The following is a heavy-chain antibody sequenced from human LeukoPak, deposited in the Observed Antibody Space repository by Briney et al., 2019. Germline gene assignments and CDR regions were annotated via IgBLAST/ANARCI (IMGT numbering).Heavy chain of an antibody. CDR3: AKDAWAGGY. V-gene: IGHV4-39*07. CDR1: GGSISSSSYY. Sequence: SETLSLTCAVSGGSISSSSYYWGWIRQPPGKGLEWIGSIYYSGSTYYNPSLKSRVTISVDTSKNQFSLKLSSVTAADTAVYYCAKDAWAGGYWGQGTLVTVSS. D-gene: IGHD1-26*01. J-gene: IGHJ4*02. CDR2: IYYSGST.